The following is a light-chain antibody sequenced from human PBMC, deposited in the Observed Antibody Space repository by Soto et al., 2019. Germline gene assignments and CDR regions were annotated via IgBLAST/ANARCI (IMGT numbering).Light chain of an antibody. CDR3: CLYTSSSTLV. V-gene: IGLV2-14*01. J-gene: IGLJ2*01. CDR1: SSDVGGYNY. CDR2: EVR. Sequence: QSALTQPASVSGSPGQSITISCTGTSSDVGGYNYVSWYQKHPGKAPKSLIYEVRNRPSGVSDRFSGSKTGNTASLTISGLQAEDEADYYCCLYTSSSTLVFGGGTKLTVL.